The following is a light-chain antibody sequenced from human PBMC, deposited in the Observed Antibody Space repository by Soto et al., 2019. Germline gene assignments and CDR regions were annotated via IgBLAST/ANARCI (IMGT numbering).Light chain of an antibody. Sequence: DIQMTQSPSSLSVSIGDRVTITCRASQSISGYINWYQKKSGTPPKLLMYAASNLQSGVPSRFSGRGSGTDFTLTISSLQPEDFASYYCQQTYRIPYTFGQGTKVEI. CDR2: AAS. V-gene: IGKV1-39*01. J-gene: IGKJ2*01. CDR1: QSISGY. CDR3: QQTYRIPYT.